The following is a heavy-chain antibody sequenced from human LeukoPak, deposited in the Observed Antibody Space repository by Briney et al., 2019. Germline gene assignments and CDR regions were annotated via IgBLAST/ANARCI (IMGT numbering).Heavy chain of an antibody. J-gene: IGHJ4*02. CDR3: AREAAAAHPDY. D-gene: IGHD6-13*01. V-gene: IGHV3-7*05. CDR2: IKQDGSEK. CDR1: GFIFSSYW. Sequence: GGSLRLSCAASGFIFSSYWMSWVRQAPGKGLEWMANIKQDGSEKYYVDSVKGRFTISRDNAKNSLYLQMNSLRAEDTAVYYCAREAAAAHPDYWGQGTLVVVSA.